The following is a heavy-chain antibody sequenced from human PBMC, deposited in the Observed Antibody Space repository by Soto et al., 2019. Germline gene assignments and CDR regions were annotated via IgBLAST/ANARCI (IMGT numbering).Heavy chain of an antibody. V-gene: IGHV3-21*01. CDR1: GFTFSSYS. D-gene: IGHD6-6*01. CDR3: ARAGMEAARRLDYNWFDP. CDR2: ISSSSSYI. Sequence: PGGSLRLSCAASGFTFSSYSMNWVRQAPGKGLEWVSSISSSSSYIHYADSVKGRFTISRDNAKNSLYLQMNSLRAEDTAVYYCARAGMEAARRLDYNWFDPWGQGTLVTVSS. J-gene: IGHJ5*02.